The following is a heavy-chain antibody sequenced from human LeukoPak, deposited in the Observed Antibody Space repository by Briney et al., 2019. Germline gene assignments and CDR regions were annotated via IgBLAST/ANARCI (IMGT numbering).Heavy chain of an antibody. CDR1: GYTFTGYY. V-gene: IGHV1-2*04. CDR2: INPNSGGT. J-gene: IGHJ6*02. CDR3: ARGSRTEIDLWSYYDSSGYFASIYYYYGMDI. Sequence: ASVKVSCKASGYTFTGYYMHWVRQAPGQGLEWMGWINPNSGGTNYAQKFQGWVTMTRDTSISTAYMELSRLRSDDTAVYYCARGSRTEIDLWSYYDSSGYFASIYYYYGMDIWGQGTTVTVPS. D-gene: IGHD3-22*01.